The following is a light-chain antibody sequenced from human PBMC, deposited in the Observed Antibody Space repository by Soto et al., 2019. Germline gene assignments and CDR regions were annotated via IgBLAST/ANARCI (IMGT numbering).Light chain of an antibody. Sequence: QSALTQPRSVSGSPGQSVTISCTGTSSDFGDYNYVSWYQQHPGKAPKVMIYDVSKRPSGVPDRFSGSKSGNTASLTISGLQAEDEADYYCCSYTTIKTVVFGGGTKLTVL. V-gene: IGLV2-11*01. J-gene: IGLJ2*01. CDR2: DVS. CDR1: SSDFGDYNY. CDR3: CSYTTIKTVV.